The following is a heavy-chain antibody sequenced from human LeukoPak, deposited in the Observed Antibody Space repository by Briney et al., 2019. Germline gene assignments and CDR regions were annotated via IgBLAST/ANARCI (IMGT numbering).Heavy chain of an antibody. D-gene: IGHD2-15*01. CDR3: ARGWDVVVVAAATVGAFDI. J-gene: IGHJ3*02. CDR1: GVSMSSGLYY. Sequence: SETLSVTCTVSGVSMSSGLYYWGWVRQPPGKGLEWIGSIYYSGTTYHNGSLKSRVTISADTSKNQFSLRLYSMTAADTAVYYCARGWDVVVVAAATVGAFDIWGQGTRVTVSS. CDR2: IYYSGTT. V-gene: IGHV4-39*01.